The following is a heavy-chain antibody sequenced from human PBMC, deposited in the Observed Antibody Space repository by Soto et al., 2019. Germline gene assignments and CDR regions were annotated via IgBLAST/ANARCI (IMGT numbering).Heavy chain of an antibody. Sequence: SVKVSCKASGGTFSSYTISWVRQAPGQGLEWMGRIIPILGIANYAQKFQGRVTITADKSTSTAYMELSSLRSEDTAVYYCASLRFRLRYSGYDFFDYWGQGTLVTVSS. CDR2: IIPILGIA. V-gene: IGHV1-69*02. CDR3: ASLRFRLRYSGYDFFDY. J-gene: IGHJ4*02. D-gene: IGHD5-12*01. CDR1: GGTFSSYT.